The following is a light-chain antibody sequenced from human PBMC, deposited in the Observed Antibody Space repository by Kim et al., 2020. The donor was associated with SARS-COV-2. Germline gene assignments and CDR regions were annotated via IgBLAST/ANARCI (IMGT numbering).Light chain of an antibody. J-gene: IGKJ5*01. CDR3: QQYDSSPTVT. CDR2: SAS. Sequence: EIVLTQSPGTLSLFAGERATLSCRASQSISNGYLAWYQHKPGQSPRLLMHSASRRASGTPDRYSGSGSGTDFILTINRLEPEDFAVYYCQQYDSSPTVTFGQGTRLEIK. V-gene: IGKV3-20*01. CDR1: QSISNGY.